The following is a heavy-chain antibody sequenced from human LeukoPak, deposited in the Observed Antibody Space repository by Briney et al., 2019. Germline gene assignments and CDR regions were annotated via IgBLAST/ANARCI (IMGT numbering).Heavy chain of an antibody. V-gene: IGHV4-59*01. CDR2: IYYSGST. Sequence: SETLSLTCTVSGGSISSYYWSWIRQPPGKGLEWIGYIYYSGSTNYNPSLKSRVTISVDTSKNQFSLKLSSVTAADTAVYYCAXGYPAHTMIPRNDYWGQGTLVTVSS. D-gene: IGHD3-22*01. CDR1: GGSISSYY. J-gene: IGHJ4*02. CDR3: AXGYPAHTMIPRNDY.